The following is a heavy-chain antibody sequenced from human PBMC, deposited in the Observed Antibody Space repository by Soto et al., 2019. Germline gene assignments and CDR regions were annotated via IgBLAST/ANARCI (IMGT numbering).Heavy chain of an antibody. J-gene: IGHJ4*01. CDR3: ARGRYGDY. V-gene: IGHV1-18*01. CDR1: GYDFTTYG. Sequence: QVHLVQSGAEVKKSGASVKVSCKGSGYDFTTYGITWVRXXPGQGLEWMAWISAHNGNXXYAQKLQGRVTXTRDTSXSTAXXXXXXXXXXDTAVYYCARGRYGDYWGQGALVTVSS. CDR2: ISAHNGNX. D-gene: IGHD1-1*01.